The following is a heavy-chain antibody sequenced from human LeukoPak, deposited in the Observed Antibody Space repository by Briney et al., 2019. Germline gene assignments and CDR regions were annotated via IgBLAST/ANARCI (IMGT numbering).Heavy chain of an antibody. Sequence: SETLSLTCTVSGASISTYYWSWIRQAPGKGLEWIAYIYYSGSTNNNPSLKSRVTISGDTSKNQFSLKLSSVTAADTAVYYCARGKRGYSSSWYDYWGQGTLVTVSS. CDR1: GASISTYY. CDR2: IYYSGST. J-gene: IGHJ4*02. V-gene: IGHV4-59*01. D-gene: IGHD6-13*01. CDR3: ARGKRGYSSSWYDY.